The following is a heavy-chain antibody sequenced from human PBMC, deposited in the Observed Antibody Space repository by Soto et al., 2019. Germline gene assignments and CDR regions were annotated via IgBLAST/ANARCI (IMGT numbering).Heavy chain of an antibody. CDR3: ARALDFWSAYFDY. CDR2: IPYDEIYK. Sequence: GSLRLSCAASGFTFSNYAMHWVRQAPGKGLEWVAVIPYDEIYKYYADSVKGRFTISRDNSKNTLYLQMNSLRTEDTAVYYCARALDFWSAYFDYWGQGSLVTVSS. D-gene: IGHD3-3*01. J-gene: IGHJ4*02. CDR1: GFTFSNYA. V-gene: IGHV3-30-3*01.